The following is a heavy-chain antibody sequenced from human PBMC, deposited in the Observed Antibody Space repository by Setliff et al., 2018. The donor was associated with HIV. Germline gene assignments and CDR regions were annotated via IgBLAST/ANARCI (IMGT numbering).Heavy chain of an antibody. CDR1: GYTFTSYA. CDR2: INTDIGNP. Sequence: SVKVSCKASGYTFTSYAMNWVRRAPGQGFEWMGWINTDIGNPTYAQDFTGRFVFSLDTSVNTAYLQISSLKAEDIAVYYCARDGYYYDSSGHLAYYFDYWGQGTLVTVS. V-gene: IGHV7-4-1*02. J-gene: IGHJ4*02. D-gene: IGHD3-22*01. CDR3: ARDGYYYDSSGHLAYYFDY.